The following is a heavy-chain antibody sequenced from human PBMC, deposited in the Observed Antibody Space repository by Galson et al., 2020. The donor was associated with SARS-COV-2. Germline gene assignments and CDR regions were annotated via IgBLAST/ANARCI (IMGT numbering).Heavy chain of an antibody. D-gene: IGHD3-22*01. CDR3: AREETDYDSSGPVYYYYGMDV. V-gene: IGHV4-4*02. CDR1: GGSISSSNW. J-gene: IGHJ6*02. Sequence: PSETLSLTCAVSGGSISSSNWWSWVRQPPGQGLERIGEIYHSGSTNYNPSPKRRVTISVDKSKNQFSLKLSSVTAADTAVYYCAREETDYDSSGPVYYYYGMDVWGQGTTVTVSS. CDR2: IYHSGST.